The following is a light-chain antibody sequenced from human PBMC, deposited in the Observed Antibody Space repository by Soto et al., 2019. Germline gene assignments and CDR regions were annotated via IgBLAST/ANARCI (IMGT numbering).Light chain of an antibody. CDR1: SSDVGGYNY. Sequence: QSALTQPASVSGSPGQSITISCTGTSSDVGGYNYVSWYQHHPDKAPKLVIYDVTNRPSEVSNRFSGSKAGNTASLTISGLRAEDEADYYCNSYTGSATPYVFGTGTRSPS. CDR2: DVT. CDR3: NSYTGSATPYV. J-gene: IGLJ1*01. V-gene: IGLV2-14*03.